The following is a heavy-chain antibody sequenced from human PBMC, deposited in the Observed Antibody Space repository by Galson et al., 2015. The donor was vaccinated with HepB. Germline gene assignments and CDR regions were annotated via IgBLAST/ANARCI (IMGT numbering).Heavy chain of an antibody. CDR3: ARDIGWTPVLTPGPNFDC. Sequence: SVKVSCKASGYTFTSYGISWVRQAPGQGLEWMGWISAYNANTNYAQKLQGRVTMTTDTSTSTAYMELRSLRSDDTAVYYCARDIGWTPVLTPGPNFDCWGQGTLVTVSS. CDR1: GYTFTSYG. J-gene: IGHJ4*02. D-gene: IGHD4-23*01. CDR2: ISAYNANT. V-gene: IGHV1-18*01.